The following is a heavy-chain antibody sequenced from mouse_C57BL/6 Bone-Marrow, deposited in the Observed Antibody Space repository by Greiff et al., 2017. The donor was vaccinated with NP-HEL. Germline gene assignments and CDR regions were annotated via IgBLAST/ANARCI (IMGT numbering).Heavy chain of an antibody. Sequence: EVQRVESGGGLVKPGGSLKLSCAASGFTFSSYAMSWVRQTPEKRLEWVATISDGGSYTYSPDNVKGRFPIARDNAKNNLYLQMSHLKSEDTAMYYCARASIYYGKDYWGQGTTLTVSS. CDR1: GFTFSSYA. J-gene: IGHJ2*01. D-gene: IGHD2-1*01. CDR2: ISDGGSYT. CDR3: ARASIYYGKDY. V-gene: IGHV5-4*01.